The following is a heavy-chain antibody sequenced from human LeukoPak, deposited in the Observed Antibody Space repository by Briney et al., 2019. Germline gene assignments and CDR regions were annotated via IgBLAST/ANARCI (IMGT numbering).Heavy chain of an antibody. D-gene: IGHD6-19*01. CDR2: VYIDGNT. CDR1: GGSISNYY. CDR3: ARTPYSSPGWHFDY. Sequence: PSETLSLTCTVSGGSISNYYWSWMRQPAGKALEWIGRVYIDGNTNHNPSLKSRVTMSLDTSQRQFSLNLRSVTAADTAVYYCARTPYSSPGWHFDYWGQGILVTVS. J-gene: IGHJ4*02. V-gene: IGHV4-4*07.